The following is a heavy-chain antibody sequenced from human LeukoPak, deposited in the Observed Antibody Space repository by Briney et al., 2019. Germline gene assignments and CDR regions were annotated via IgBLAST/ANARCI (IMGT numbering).Heavy chain of an antibody. Sequence: ASVKVSCKASGYTFTGYYMHWVRQAPGQGLEWMGWINPNSGGTNYAQKFQGRVTMTRDTSISTAYMELSRLRSDDTAVYYCARRMGSSWYPNWFDPWGQGTLVTVSS. V-gene: IGHV1-2*02. CDR2: INPNSGGT. CDR1: GYTFTGYY. J-gene: IGHJ5*02. CDR3: ARRMGSSWYPNWFDP. D-gene: IGHD6-13*01.